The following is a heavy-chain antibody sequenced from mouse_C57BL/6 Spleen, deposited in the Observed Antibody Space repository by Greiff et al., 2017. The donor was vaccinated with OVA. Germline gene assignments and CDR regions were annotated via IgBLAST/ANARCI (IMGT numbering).Heavy chain of an antibody. CDR1: GYTFTDYE. Sequence: QVQLQQSGAELVRPGASVTLSCKASGYTFTDYEMHWVKQTPVHGLEWIGAIDPETGGTAYNQKFKGKAILTADKSSSTAYMELRSLTSEDSAVYYCTREEWFRNCDYWGQGTTLTVSS. V-gene: IGHV1-15*01. D-gene: IGHD2-2*01. CDR2: IDPETGGT. CDR3: TREEWFRNCDY. J-gene: IGHJ2*01.